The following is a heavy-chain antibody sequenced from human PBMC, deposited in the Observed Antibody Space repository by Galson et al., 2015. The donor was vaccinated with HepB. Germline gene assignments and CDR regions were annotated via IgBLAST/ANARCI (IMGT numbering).Heavy chain of an antibody. D-gene: IGHD3-3*01. CDR2: ISYDGSNK. J-gene: IGHJ3*02. Sequence: SLRLSCAASGFTFSSYGMHWVRQAPGKGLEWVAVISYDGSNKYYADSVKGRFTISRDNSKNTLYLQMNSLRAEDTAVYYCAKSFWAVHDAFDIWGQGTMVTVSS. CDR3: AKSFWAVHDAFDI. V-gene: IGHV3-30*18. CDR1: GFTFSSYG.